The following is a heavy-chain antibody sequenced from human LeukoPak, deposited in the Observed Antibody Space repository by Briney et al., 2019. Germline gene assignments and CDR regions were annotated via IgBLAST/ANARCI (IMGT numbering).Heavy chain of an antibody. J-gene: IGHJ2*01. Sequence: SETLSLTCTVSGGSISSSSYFWGWIRQPTGKGLEWIGRIYTSGSTNYNPSLKSRVTMSVDTSKNQFSLKLSSMTAADTAVYYFAGGSYWYFDLWGRGTLVTVSS. CDR1: GGSISSSSYF. CDR3: AGGSYWYFDL. V-gene: IGHV4-61*02. CDR2: IYTSGST.